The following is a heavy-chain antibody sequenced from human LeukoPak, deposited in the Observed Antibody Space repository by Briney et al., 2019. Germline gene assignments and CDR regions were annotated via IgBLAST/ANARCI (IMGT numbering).Heavy chain of an antibody. CDR3: AKAMYSSGSFDDFQH. V-gene: IGHV3-9*01. Sequence: GGSLRLSCAASGFTFDDYAMHWVRQAPGKGLEWVSGISWNSGSIGYADSVKGRFTISRDNAKNSLYLQMNSLRAEDTALYYCAKAMYSSGSFDDFQHWGQGTLVTVSS. D-gene: IGHD6-19*01. J-gene: IGHJ1*01. CDR2: ISWNSGSI. CDR1: GFTFDDYA.